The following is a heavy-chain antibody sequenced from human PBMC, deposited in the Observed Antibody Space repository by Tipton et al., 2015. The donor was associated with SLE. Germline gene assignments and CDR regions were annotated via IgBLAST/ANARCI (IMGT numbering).Heavy chain of an antibody. J-gene: IGHJ6*03. V-gene: IGHV1-18*01. Sequence: QLVQSGAEVKKPGASVKVSCKASGYTFTSYCITWVRQAPGQGLEWMGWISGYNGNTNYAQKLQGRVTMTTDTSTSTAYMELRSLRSDDTAVYYWARLGDWAFCDYMDVWGKGTTVTVPS. CDR1: GYTFTSYC. CDR3: ARLGDWAFCDYMDV. CDR2: ISGYNGNT. D-gene: IGHD3-16*01.